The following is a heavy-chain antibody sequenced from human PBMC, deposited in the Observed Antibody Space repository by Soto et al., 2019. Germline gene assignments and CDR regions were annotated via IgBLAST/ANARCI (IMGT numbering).Heavy chain of an antibody. D-gene: IGHD6-19*01. CDR2: INQDGSEK. CDR3: ARDGVAAGLYLDD. CDR1: GFVFRSYW. V-gene: IGHV3-7*01. Sequence: GGSLRLSCAASGFVFRSYWMSWVRQAPGKGLEWVANINQDGSEKYYVDSVRGRFIISRDNAENSLYLQMNSLRAEDTALYYCARDGVAAGLYLDDWGQGTLVTVSS. J-gene: IGHJ4*02.